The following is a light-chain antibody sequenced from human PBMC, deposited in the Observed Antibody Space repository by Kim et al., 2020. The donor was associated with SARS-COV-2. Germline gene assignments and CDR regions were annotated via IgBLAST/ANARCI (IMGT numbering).Light chain of an antibody. V-gene: IGKV3-20*01. CDR1: QGGCGQC. CDR3: QQYGIAPPYT. Sequence: GGRGSLAGRAGQGGCGQCLAWYQQEPGQAPRLRVYSGSNRATGVPDRFSGSGSGTDFTLTISRLEPEDFAVYCCQQYGIAPPYTFGQGTKLEI. CDR2: SGS. J-gene: IGKJ2*01.